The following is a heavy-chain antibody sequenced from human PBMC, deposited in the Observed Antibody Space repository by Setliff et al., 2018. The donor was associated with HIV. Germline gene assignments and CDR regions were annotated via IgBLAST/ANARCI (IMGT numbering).Heavy chain of an antibody. D-gene: IGHD4-17*01. V-gene: IGHV5-51*01. CDR1: GYSFSSNW. Sequence: GESLKISCQSSGYSFSSNWIAWVRQMPGEGLEWMGIIYPGDSDTRYSPSLQGQVSISVDMSLNTAYLQWRSLKASDTAMYYCARVTVGAYDAFDLWGQGTMVTVSS. CDR3: ARVTVGAYDAFDL. J-gene: IGHJ3*01. CDR2: IYPGDSDT.